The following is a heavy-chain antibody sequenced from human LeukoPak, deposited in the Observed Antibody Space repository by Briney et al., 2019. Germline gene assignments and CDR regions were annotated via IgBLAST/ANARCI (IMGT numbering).Heavy chain of an antibody. J-gene: IGHJ4*02. D-gene: IGHD3-10*01. CDR1: GFTFSGSA. V-gene: IGHV3-73*01. Sequence: PGGSLRLSCAASGFTFSGSAMHWVRQASGKGREWVGRIRSKANSYATAYAASVKGRFTISRDDSKNTAYLQMNSLKTEDTAVYYCTREGGGLLWFGELDYWGQGTLVTVSS. CDR3: TREGGGLLWFGELDY. CDR2: IRSKANSYAT.